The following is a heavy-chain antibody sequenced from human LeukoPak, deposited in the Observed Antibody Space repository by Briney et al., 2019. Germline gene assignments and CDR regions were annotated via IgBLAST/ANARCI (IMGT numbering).Heavy chain of an antibody. CDR1: GGSFSAYY. J-gene: IGHJ4*02. CDR3: ARDAVVPASLLDY. CDR2: IYHSGST. V-gene: IGHV4-38-2*02. D-gene: IGHD2-2*01. Sequence: SDTLSLICAVHGGSFSAYYWGWIRQPPGKGLEWIGSIYHSGSTYYNPSLKSRVTISVDSSKNQFSLKLTSVTAADMAVYYCARDAVVPASLLDYWGQGTLVTVSS.